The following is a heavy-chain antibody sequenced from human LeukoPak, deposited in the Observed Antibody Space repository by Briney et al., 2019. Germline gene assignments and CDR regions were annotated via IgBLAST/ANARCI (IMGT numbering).Heavy chain of an antibody. Sequence: PSETLSLTCTVSGGSIGSSSYYWGWIRQPPGKGLEWIGSSFRTGSTYYTASLKRRVSISVDASKNHFVLNLTSVTAADTAVYFCARRVGFYGSGSLNYFDPWGQGILVSVSS. CDR3: ARRVGFYGSGSLNYFDP. CDR2: SFRTGST. CDR1: GGSIGSSSYY. D-gene: IGHD3-10*01. V-gene: IGHV4-39*02. J-gene: IGHJ5*01.